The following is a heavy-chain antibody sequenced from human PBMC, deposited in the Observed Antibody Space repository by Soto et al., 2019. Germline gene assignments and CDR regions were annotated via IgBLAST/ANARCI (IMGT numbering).Heavy chain of an antibody. J-gene: IGHJ4*02. V-gene: IGHV4-39*01. D-gene: IGHD4-4*01. CDR3: ARHPGYSNYDY. CDR2: IYYSGST. Sequence: SETLSLTCTVSGGSISSSSYHWGWIRQPPGKGLGWIGSIYYSGSTYYNPSLKSRVTISVDTSKNQFSLKLSSVTAADTAVYYCARHPGYSNYDYWGQGTLVTVSS. CDR1: GGSISSSSYH.